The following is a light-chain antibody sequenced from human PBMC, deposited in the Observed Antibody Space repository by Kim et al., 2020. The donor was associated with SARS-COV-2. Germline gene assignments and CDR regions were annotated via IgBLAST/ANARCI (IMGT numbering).Light chain of an antibody. Sequence: DIQMTQSPLSLSASVGDTVTITCRASQTVGSHLNWFQHKPGKVPKLLIFGASNLQRGAPSRFSASGSGTDFTLTISSLQPEDFVIYYCQQTYSIPTFGPGTKVDIK. CDR3: QQTYSIPT. CDR2: GAS. CDR1: QTVGSH. V-gene: IGKV1-39*01. J-gene: IGKJ1*01.